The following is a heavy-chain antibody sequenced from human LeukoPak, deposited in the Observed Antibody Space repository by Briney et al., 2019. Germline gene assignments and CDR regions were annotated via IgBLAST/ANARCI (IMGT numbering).Heavy chain of an antibody. CDR1: GGSISSGSYY. CDR2: IYTSGST. Sequence: SETLSLTCTVSGGSISSGSYYWSWIRQPAGKGLEWIGRIYTSGSTNYNPSLKSRVTISVDTSKNQFSLKLSSVTAADTAVYYCARGRRGDFDYWGQGTLVTVSS. V-gene: IGHV4-61*02. D-gene: IGHD2-21*01. CDR3: ARGRRGDFDY. J-gene: IGHJ4*02.